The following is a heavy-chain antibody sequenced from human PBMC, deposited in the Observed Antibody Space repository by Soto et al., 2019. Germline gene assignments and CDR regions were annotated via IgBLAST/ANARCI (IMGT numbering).Heavy chain of an antibody. Sequence: QLQLQESGPGLVKPSETLSLTCTVSGGSISSSSYYWGWIRKPPGQGLEWIGRINYSGSTYYNPSLKCRVTRSVDTSKSQFTLKLSSVTAADAAVEYGARAYGLYSYGLCDYWGQGTMVTVSS. CDR3: ARAYGLYSYGLCDY. D-gene: IGHD5-18*01. CDR1: GGSISSSSYY. J-gene: IGHJ4*02. V-gene: IGHV4-39*01. CDR2: INYSGST.